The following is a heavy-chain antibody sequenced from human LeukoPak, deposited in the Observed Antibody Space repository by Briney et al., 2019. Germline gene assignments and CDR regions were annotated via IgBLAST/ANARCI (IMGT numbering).Heavy chain of an antibody. D-gene: IGHD6-19*01. V-gene: IGHV5-51*01. J-gene: IGHJ4*02. CDR2: IYPGESDT. Sequence: KVSCKGSGYSFTTYWIGWVRQMPGEGLEWMGIIYPGESDTRYSPSFHGQVTISVDKSISTANLQWSSLKASDTAMYYCARVSAVAGQGCDYWGQGTLVTVSS. CDR3: ARVSAVAGQGCDY. CDR1: GYSFTTYW.